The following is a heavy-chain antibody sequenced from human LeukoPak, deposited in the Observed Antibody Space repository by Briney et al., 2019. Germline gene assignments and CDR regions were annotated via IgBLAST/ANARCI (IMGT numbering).Heavy chain of an antibody. CDR3: ARDSIPYASGTYFDF. D-gene: IGHD3-10*01. J-gene: IGHJ4*02. V-gene: IGHV3-30*01. Sequence: DSVKGRFTVSRDNSKNTLYLQMNNLRAEDTALFYCARDSIPYASGTYFDFWGQGTLVTVSS.